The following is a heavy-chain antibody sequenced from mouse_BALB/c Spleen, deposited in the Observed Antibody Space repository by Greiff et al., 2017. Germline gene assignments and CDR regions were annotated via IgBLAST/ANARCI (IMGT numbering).Heavy chain of an antibody. J-gene: IGHJ4*01. Sequence: QVQLQQSGPGLVAPSQSLSITCTVSGFSLTGYGVNWVRQPPGKGLEWLGMIWGDGSTDYNSALKSRLSISKDNSKSQVFLKMNSLQTDDTARYYCAREGGRMVRRSYAMDYWGQGTSVTVSS. V-gene: IGHV2-6-7*01. CDR3: AREGGRMVRRSYAMDY. CDR2: IWGDGST. D-gene: IGHD2-14*01. CDR1: GFSLTGYG.